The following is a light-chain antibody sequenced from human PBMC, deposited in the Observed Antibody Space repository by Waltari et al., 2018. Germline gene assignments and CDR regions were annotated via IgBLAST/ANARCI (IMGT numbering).Light chain of an antibody. V-gene: IGKV3-15*01. CDR2: CAS. CDR3: QQYNNWPWT. Sequence: EIVMTQSPATLSVSPGERATHSCRASQSVSSNLAWYQQKPGQAPRLLIYCASTRATGIPARFSGSGSGTEFTLTISSMQSEDFAVYYCQQYNNWPWTFGQGTKVEIK. CDR1: QSVSSN. J-gene: IGKJ1*01.